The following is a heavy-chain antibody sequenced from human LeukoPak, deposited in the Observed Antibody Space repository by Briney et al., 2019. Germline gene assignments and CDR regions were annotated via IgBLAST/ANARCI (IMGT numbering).Heavy chain of an antibody. CDR1: GFPFSDYY. Sequence: PGGSLRLSCAASGFPFSDYYVSWIRQAPGKGLEWVSYISSSSSYTNYADSVKGRFTISRDNAKNSLYLQMNSLRAEDTAVYYCARDLDGVSFDYWGQGTLVTVSS. J-gene: IGHJ4*02. V-gene: IGHV3-11*06. D-gene: IGHD1-1*01. CDR3: ARDLDGVSFDY. CDR2: ISSSSSYT.